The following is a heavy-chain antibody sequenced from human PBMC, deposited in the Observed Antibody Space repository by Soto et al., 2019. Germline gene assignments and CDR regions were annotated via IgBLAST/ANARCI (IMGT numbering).Heavy chain of an antibody. Sequence: ASVKVSCKASGYTFTSYYMHWVRQAPGQGLEWMGIINPSGGSTSYAQKFQGRVTMTRDTSTSTVYMELSSLRSEDTAVYYCARVPNSGWSRGGAFDIWGKGTMVTVAS. J-gene: IGHJ3*02. V-gene: IGHV1-46*01. CDR3: ARVPNSGWSRGGAFDI. CDR2: INPSGGST. D-gene: IGHD6-19*01. CDR1: GYTFTSYY.